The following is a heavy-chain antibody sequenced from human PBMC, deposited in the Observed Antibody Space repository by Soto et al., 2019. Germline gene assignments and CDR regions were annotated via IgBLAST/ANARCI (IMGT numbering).Heavy chain of an antibody. V-gene: IGHV1-46*03. J-gene: IGHJ4*02. Sequence: GASVKVSCKASGNTFTSYYMHWVRQAPGQGLEWMGIINPSGGSTSYAQKFQGRVSMTRDTSTGTVYMELSSLRSEDTAVYYCASRLYSSGYYGFLDYWGQGTLVTVSS. CDR2: INPSGGST. D-gene: IGHD3-22*01. CDR1: GNTFTSYY. CDR3: ASRLYSSGYYGFLDY.